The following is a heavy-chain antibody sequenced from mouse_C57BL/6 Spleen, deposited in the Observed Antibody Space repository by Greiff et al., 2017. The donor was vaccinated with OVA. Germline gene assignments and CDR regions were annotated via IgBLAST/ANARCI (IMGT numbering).Heavy chain of an antibody. CDR3: VRHGTTGMDY. V-gene: IGHV10-1*01. D-gene: IGHD1-1*01. Sequence: EVQLVESGGGLVQPKGSLKLSCAASGFSFNTYAMNWVRQAPGKGLEWVSRIRSKSNNYATYYADSVKDRFTISRDDSESMLYLQMNNLKTEDTAMYYCVRHGTTGMDYWGQGTSVTVSS. CDR1: GFSFNTYA. CDR2: IRSKSNNYAT. J-gene: IGHJ4*01.